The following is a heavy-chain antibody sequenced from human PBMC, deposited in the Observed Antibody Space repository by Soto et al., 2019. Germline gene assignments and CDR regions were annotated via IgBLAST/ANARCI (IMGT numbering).Heavy chain of an antibody. Sequence: GASVKVPCKASGYTFTGYYMHWVRQAPGQGLEWMGWINPNSGGTNYAQKFQGRVTMTRDTSISTAYMELSRLRSDDTAVYYCARALGYCSSTSCYSGGWFDPWGQGTLVTAPQ. D-gene: IGHD2-2*02. CDR1: GYTFTGYY. V-gene: IGHV1-2*02. CDR3: ARALGYCSSTSCYSGGWFDP. CDR2: INPNSGGT. J-gene: IGHJ5*02.